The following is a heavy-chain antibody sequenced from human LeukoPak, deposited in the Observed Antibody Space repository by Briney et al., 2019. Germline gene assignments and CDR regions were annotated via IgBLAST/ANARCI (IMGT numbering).Heavy chain of an antibody. CDR3: ARGPNYDILTGYPNYYYYYGMDV. CDR1: GHTFTSYG. CDR2: ISAYNGNT. J-gene: IGHJ6*02. Sequence: ASVKVSCKASGHTFTSYGISWVRQAPGQGLEWMGWISAYNGNTNYAQKLQGRVTMTTDTSTSTAYMELRSLRSDDTAVYYCARGPNYDILTGYPNYYYYYGMDVWGQGTTVTVSS. V-gene: IGHV1-18*01. D-gene: IGHD3-9*01.